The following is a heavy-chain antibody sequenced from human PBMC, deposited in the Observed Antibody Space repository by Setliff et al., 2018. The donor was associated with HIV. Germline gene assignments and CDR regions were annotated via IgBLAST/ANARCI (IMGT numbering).Heavy chain of an antibody. J-gene: IGHJ4*02. CDR3: ARHLIPGDPRYSSSWYY. V-gene: IGHV5-51*01. Sequence: GESLTISCKGSGYSFTSYWIGWVRQMPGKGLEWMGIIYPGDPDTRYSPSFQGQVTLSADKSISTAYLQWSSLKASDTAMYYCARHLIPGDPRYSSSWYYWGQGTLVTVSS. CDR2: IYPGDPDT. CDR1: GYSFTSYW. D-gene: IGHD6-13*01.